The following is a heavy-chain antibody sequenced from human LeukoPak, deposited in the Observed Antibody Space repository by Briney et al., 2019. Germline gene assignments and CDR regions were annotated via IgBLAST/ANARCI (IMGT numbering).Heavy chain of an antibody. CDR3: AREEITMVRGVKTYYYYYGMDV. V-gene: IGHV4-4*07. CDR1: GGSISSYY. J-gene: IGHJ6*02. Sequence: SKTLSLTCTVSGGSISSYYWSWIRQPAGKGLEWIGRIYTSGSTNYNPSLKSRVTTSVDTSKNQFSLKLSSVTAADTAVYYCAREEITMVRGVKTYYYYYGMDVWGQGTTVTVSS. CDR2: IYTSGST. D-gene: IGHD3-10*01.